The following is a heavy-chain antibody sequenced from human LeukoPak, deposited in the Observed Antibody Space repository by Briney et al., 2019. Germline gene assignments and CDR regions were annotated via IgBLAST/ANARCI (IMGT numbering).Heavy chain of an antibody. V-gene: IGHV3-30*18. Sequence: GGSLRLSCAASGFTFSSHGMHWVRQAPGKGLEWVAVISCDGSNKYYADSVKGRFTISRDNSKNPLYLQMNSLRAEDTAVYYCAKANYEILTGYSDWGQGTLVTVSS. D-gene: IGHD3-9*01. CDR3: AKANYEILTGYSD. CDR2: ISCDGSNK. CDR1: GFTFSSHG. J-gene: IGHJ4*02.